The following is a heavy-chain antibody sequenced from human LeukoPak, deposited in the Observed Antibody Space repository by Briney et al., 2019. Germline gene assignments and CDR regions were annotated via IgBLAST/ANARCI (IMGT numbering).Heavy chain of an antibody. CDR1: GFTFSNYW. CDR3: ARETPDSSGWD. V-gene: IGHV3-7*01. Sequence: GGSLRLSCEASGFTFSNYWMSWVRQAPGKGLEWVANIKQDGSQKYYVDSVKGRFTISRDNARNSLYLQMNSLRAEDTAVYYCARETPDSSGWDWGQGTLVTVSS. D-gene: IGHD6-19*01. CDR2: IKQDGSQK. J-gene: IGHJ4*02.